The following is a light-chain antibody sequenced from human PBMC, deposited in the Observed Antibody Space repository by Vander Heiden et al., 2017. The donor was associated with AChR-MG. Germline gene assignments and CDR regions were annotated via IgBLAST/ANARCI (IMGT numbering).Light chain of an antibody. V-gene: IGKV1-33*01. J-gene: IGKJ3*01. CDR1: QDISNY. CDR2: DAS. Sequence: DIQMTQSPSSLSASVGDRVTITCQASQDISNYLNWYQQKPGKAPKLLIYDASNLETGVPSRFSGSGSGTDFTFTISSLQPEDIATYYCQQYENLPAFTFGPRTKVDIK. CDR3: QQYENLPAFT.